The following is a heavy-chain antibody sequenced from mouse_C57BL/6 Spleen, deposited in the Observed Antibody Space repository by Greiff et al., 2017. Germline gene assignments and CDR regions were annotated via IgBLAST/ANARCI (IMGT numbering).Heavy chain of an antibody. Sequence: VQLQQSGAELVKPGVSVKLSCTASGFNIKAYYMHWVKQRTEQGLEWIGRIDPEDGETKYAPKFQGKATITADTSSNKAYLQLSSLTSEDTAVYYGARRETTVVATFDYWGQGTTLTVAS. V-gene: IGHV14-2*01. CDR3: ARRETTVVATFDY. J-gene: IGHJ2*01. D-gene: IGHD1-1*01. CDR1: GFNIKAYY. CDR2: IDPEDGET.